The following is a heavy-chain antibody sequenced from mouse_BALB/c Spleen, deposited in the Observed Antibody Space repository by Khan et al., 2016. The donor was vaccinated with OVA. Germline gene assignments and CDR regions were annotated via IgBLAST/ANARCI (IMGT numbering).Heavy chain of an antibody. D-gene: IGHD2-10*01. CDR1: GFAFNSYD. Sequence: EVMLVESGGGLVKPGGSLKLSCEVSGFAFNSYDMSWVRQTPEKRLEWVATISSTGTYTYYPDSVKGRFTISRDTARNTLYLQMSSLRSEDTALYDCTRPSYYGNPWCIYWGQGTLVTVSA. CDR3: TRPSYYGNPWCIY. V-gene: IGHV5-9*02. J-gene: IGHJ3*01. CDR2: ISSTGTYT.